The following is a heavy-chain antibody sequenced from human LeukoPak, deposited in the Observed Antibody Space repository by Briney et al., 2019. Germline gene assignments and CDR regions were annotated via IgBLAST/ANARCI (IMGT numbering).Heavy chain of an antibody. CDR3: ARHGGAGFYSSSWFHYYYYYYMDV. J-gene: IGHJ6*03. CDR1: GGSFSGYY. Sequence: PSETLSLTCAVYGGSFSGYYWSWIRQPPGKGLEWIGEINHSGSTNYNPSLKSRVTISVDTSKNQFSLKLSSVTAADTAVYYCARHGGAGFYSSSWFHYYYYYYMDVWGKGTTVTISS. D-gene: IGHD6-13*01. V-gene: IGHV4-34*01. CDR2: INHSGST.